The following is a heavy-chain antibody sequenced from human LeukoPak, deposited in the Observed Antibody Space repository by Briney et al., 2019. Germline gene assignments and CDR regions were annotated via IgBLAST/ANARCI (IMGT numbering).Heavy chain of an antibody. CDR3: ARNASDIAVPGASIFDY. V-gene: IGHV4-39*01. CDR2: VYYSGST. D-gene: IGHD6-19*01. Sequence: SETLSLTCSVPGGSITSSSYYWVWIRQTPGKGLEWIGSVYYSGSTHYNPSLRSRITISVDRSKNQFSLKVTSVTAADSAMYYCARNASDIAVPGASIFDYWGQGILVTVSS. CDR1: GGSITSSSYY. J-gene: IGHJ4*02.